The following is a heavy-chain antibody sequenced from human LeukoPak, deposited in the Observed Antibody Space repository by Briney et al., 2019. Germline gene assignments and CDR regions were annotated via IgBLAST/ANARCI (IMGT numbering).Heavy chain of an antibody. J-gene: IGHJ4*02. CDR1: GFTFSSYA. V-gene: IGHV3-7*01. CDR2: IKQDGSEK. D-gene: IGHD3-22*01. Sequence: GGSLRLSCAASGFTFSSYAMSWVRQAPGKGLEWVANIKQDGSEKYYVDSVKGRFTISRDNARNSLYLQMNSLRAEDTAVYYCARDRRYYYDSSGDDYWGQGTLVTVSS. CDR3: ARDRRYYYDSSGDDY.